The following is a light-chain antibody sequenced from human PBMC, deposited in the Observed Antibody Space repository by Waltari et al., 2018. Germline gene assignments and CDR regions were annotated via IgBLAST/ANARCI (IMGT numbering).Light chain of an antibody. Sequence: DIVMTQSPDSLAVSLGERATIHCKSSQPVLYSANNKNYLAWYQQKPGQPPKLLIYLASTRESGFPDRFSGSGSGTDFTLTISSLQAEDVAVYYCHQFYVAPHTFGQGTRLVIK. CDR1: QPVLYSANNKNY. V-gene: IGKV4-1*01. CDR3: HQFYVAPHT. J-gene: IGKJ2*01. CDR2: LAS.